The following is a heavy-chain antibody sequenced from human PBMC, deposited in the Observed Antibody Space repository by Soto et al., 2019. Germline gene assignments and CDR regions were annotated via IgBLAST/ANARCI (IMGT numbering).Heavy chain of an antibody. CDR2: IHYSGST. CDR1: GGSISTPDYY. V-gene: IGHV4-30-4*01. J-gene: IGHJ5*02. D-gene: IGHD3-22*01. CDR3: ARVYYDRRFDP. Sequence: KPSETLSLTCSVSGGSISTPDYYWSWIRQPPGKGLEWIGYIHYSGSTYYNPSLDSRVAISKHTSKNQFSLKLTSVTAADTAVYYCARVYYDRRFDPWGQGTQVTVSS.